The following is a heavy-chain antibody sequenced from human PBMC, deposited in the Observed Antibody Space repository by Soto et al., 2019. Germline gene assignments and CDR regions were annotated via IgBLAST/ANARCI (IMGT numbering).Heavy chain of an antibody. CDR2: IYHSGST. CDR3: AGSSLLWFGELHNPLDY. CDR1: GGSISSSNW. J-gene: IGHJ4*02. Sequence: SETLSLTCAVSGGSISSSNWWSWVRQPPGKGLEWIGEIYHSGSTNYNPSLKSRVTISVDKSKNQFSLKLSSVTAADTAVYYCAGSSLLWFGELHNPLDYWGQGTLVTVSS. D-gene: IGHD3-10*01. V-gene: IGHV4-4*02.